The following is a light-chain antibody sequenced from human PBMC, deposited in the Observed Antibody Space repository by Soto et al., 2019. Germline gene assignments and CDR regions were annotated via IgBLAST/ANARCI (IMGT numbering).Light chain of an antibody. CDR3: SSYTSDSSYV. J-gene: IGLJ1*01. V-gene: IGLV2-14*01. CDR1: SSDVGLYDY. CDR2: AVS. Sequence: QSVLPQPASVSGSPGQSITSSCTRTSSDVGLYDYVSWYQQHPGKAPQLMIYAVSNRPSGVSNRFSASKSGNTASLFISGLQAEDEADYYCSSYTSDSSYVSGSGTKVTVL.